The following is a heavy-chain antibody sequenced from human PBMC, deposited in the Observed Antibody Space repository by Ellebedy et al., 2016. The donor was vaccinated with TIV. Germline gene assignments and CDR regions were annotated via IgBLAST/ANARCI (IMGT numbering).Heavy chain of an antibody. D-gene: IGHD2-15*01. Sequence: AASVNVSCKASGYTFTSYDINWVLQATGQGLEWMGWMNLASGNTAYAQKFQGRVSLTRNTSISTAYLELSNLRSDDTAVYYCARGIRMPSDYWGQGTLVTVSS. V-gene: IGHV1-8*01. CDR1: GYTFTSYD. CDR2: MNLASGNT. CDR3: ARGIRMPSDY. J-gene: IGHJ4*02.